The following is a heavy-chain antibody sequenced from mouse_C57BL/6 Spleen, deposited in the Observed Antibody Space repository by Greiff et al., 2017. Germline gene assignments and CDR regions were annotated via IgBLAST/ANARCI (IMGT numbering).Heavy chain of an antibody. CDR3: AREDDGS. V-gene: IGHV1-80*01. D-gene: IGHD2-3*01. Sequence: LQQSGASVKISCTASGYAFSSYWLNWVKQRPGKGLEWIGQIYPGDGDTNYNGKFKGKATLTADKSSSTAYMQLSSLTSEDSAVYFCAREDDGSWGTGTTVTVSS. CDR2: IYPGDGDT. CDR1: GYAFSSYW. J-gene: IGHJ1*03.